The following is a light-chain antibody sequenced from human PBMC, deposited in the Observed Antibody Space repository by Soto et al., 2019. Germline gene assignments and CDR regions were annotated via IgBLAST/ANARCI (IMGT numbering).Light chain of an antibody. Sequence: QSVLTQPPSVSGAPGQRVTLSCTGSSSNIGAGYDLHWYQQLPGTAPKILIYGNSNRPSGVPDRFSCSKSGTSASLAITGLQAEDDADYYCQSYDSSLSGVVFGGGTKLTVL. CDR1: SSNIGAGYD. V-gene: IGLV1-40*01. CDR3: QSYDSSLSGVV. J-gene: IGLJ2*01. CDR2: GNS.